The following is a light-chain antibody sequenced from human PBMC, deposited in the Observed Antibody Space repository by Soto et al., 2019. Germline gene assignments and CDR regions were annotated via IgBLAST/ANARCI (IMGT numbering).Light chain of an antibody. CDR3: SSYTEISTVI. CDR2: DVT. CDR1: SSDIGSYNY. Sequence: QSALTQPASVSGSPGQAITISCTGTSSDIGSYNYVSWYQQHPGKVPKLIIYDVTNRPSGVANRFSGSKSGNTAFLTISGLHAEDEADYYCSSYTEISTVIFGGGTKVTVL. J-gene: IGLJ2*01. V-gene: IGLV2-14*03.